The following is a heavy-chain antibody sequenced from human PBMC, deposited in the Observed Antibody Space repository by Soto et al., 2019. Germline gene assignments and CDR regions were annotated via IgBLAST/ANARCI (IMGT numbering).Heavy chain of an antibody. CDR3: ARERGGSVTTVGSDELVDP. CDR1: GGSISSGDYY. V-gene: IGHV4-30-4*01. J-gene: IGHJ5*02. CDR2: IYYSGST. Sequence: KPSETLSLTCTVSGGSISSGDYYWSWIRQPPGKGLEWIGYIYYSGSTYCNPSLKSRVTISVDTSKNQFSLKLSSVTAADTAVYYCARERGGSVTTVGSDELVDPWGQGTLVTVSS. D-gene: IGHD4-4*01.